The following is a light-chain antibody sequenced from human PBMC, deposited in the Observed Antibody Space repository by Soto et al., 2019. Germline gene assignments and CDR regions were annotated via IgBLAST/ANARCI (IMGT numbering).Light chain of an antibody. V-gene: IGLV2-14*01. J-gene: IGLJ1*01. CDR1: SSDVVVYNY. CDR2: DVS. CDR3: MSYGSSTTLFV. Sequence: QSVLTQPASVSGSPGQSITISGTGGSSDVVVYNYVSWYQQHPGKATRLMIYDVSNRPSGVSNRFSGSKSGNTASLTISGLQAEDETDYYCMSYGSSTTLFVFGTGTKGTVL.